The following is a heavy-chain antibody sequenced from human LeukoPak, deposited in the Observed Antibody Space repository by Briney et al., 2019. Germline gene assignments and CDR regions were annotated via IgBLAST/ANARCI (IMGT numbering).Heavy chain of an antibody. D-gene: IGHD3-16*02. Sequence: GGSLRLSCAASGFSFSSYGIHWVRQAPGKGLEWVSGINWNGGSTGYADSVKGRFTISRDNAKNSLYLQMNSLRAEDTALYYCAREGVWGSYRYSYYFDYWGQGTLVTVSS. V-gene: IGHV3-20*04. J-gene: IGHJ4*02. CDR3: AREGVWGSYRYSYYFDY. CDR1: GFSFSSYG. CDR2: INWNGGST.